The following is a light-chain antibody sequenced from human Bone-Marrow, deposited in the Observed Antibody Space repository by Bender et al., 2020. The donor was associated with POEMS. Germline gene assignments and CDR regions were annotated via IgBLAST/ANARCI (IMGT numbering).Light chain of an antibody. CDR1: NSNIGTNA. CDR3: AAWHAGLSGGV. Sequence: QSVLTQPPSASGTPGQRFTISCPVSNSNIGTNAVNWYQQFPGTAPKLLINSDHQRPSGVPDRFYAFKSGTSASLAISGIQFEDEADYYCAAWHAGLSGGVFGGGTKLTVL. V-gene: IGLV1-44*01. CDR2: SDH. J-gene: IGLJ3*02.